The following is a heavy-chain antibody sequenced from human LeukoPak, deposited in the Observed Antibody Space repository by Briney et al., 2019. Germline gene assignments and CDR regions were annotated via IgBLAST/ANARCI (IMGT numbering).Heavy chain of an antibody. CDR2: ISYSGGTT. CDR1: GFTFSSYA. V-gene: IGHV3-23*01. CDR3: AKGGQMMVEVARRGAFDI. D-gene: IGHD1-1*01. Sequence: PGASLRLSCAASGFTFSSYAMSWVRQAPGKGLEWVSGISYSGGTTCYADSVKGRFTISRDNSKNTLYLQMNSLRTEDTAVYYCAKGGQMMVEVARRGAFDIWGQGTMVTVSS. J-gene: IGHJ3*02.